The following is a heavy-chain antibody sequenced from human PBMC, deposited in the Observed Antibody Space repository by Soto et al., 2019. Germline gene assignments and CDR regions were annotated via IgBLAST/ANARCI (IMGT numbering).Heavy chain of an antibody. V-gene: IGHV3-33*01. J-gene: IGHJ6*03. D-gene: IGHD5-12*01. Sequence: GGSLRLSCAASGFTFSSYGMHWVRQAPGKGLEWVAVIWYDGSNKYYADSVKGRFTISRDNSKNTLYLQMNSLRAEDTAVYYCARDSGYDYGSYYYYYMDVWGKGTTVTVSS. CDR1: GFTFSSYG. CDR3: ARDSGYDYGSYYYYYMDV. CDR2: IWYDGSNK.